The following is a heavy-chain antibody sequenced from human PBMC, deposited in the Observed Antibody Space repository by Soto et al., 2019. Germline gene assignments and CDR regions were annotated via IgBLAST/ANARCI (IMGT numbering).Heavy chain of an antibody. Sequence: PGGSLRLSCAASGFTFNIYGMHWVRQAPDKGLEWVALISYDGSNQYYADSVKGRFTISRDNSKITLFLQMNSLRADDTAVYYCAKDQASGQGSFDSWGQGTLVTVSS. J-gene: IGHJ4*02. CDR1: GFTFNIYG. V-gene: IGHV3-30*18. CDR3: AKDQASGQGSFDS. CDR2: ISYDGSNQ.